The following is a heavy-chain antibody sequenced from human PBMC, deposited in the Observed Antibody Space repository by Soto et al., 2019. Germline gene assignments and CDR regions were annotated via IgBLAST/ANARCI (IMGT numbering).Heavy chain of an antibody. CDR1: GDSVSSNSAT. CDR2: TYYRSKWYY. Sequence: SQTLSLTCAISGDSVSSNSATWNLIRQSPSRGLEWLGRTYYRSKWYYDYAVSVKSRITINPDTSKNQFSLQLNSVTPEDTAVYFCARDPVTAGDYFDYWSPGTLVTVSS. D-gene: IGHD6-13*01. CDR3: ARDPVTAGDYFDY. J-gene: IGHJ4*02. V-gene: IGHV6-1*01.